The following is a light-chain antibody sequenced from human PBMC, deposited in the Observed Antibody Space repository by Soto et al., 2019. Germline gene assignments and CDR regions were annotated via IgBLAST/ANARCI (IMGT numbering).Light chain of an antibody. Sequence: EIVMTQSPGTRSVSTGDTATRSCRPSQTVSRSALAWYQQKPGQAPRLLIYGASNSATGIPDRFSGSGSGTDFTLTISRLAPEDFAVYYCQQYGSSGTFGQGTKVEIK. CDR2: GAS. CDR1: QTVSRSA. CDR3: QQYGSSGT. J-gene: IGKJ1*01. V-gene: IGKV3-20*01.